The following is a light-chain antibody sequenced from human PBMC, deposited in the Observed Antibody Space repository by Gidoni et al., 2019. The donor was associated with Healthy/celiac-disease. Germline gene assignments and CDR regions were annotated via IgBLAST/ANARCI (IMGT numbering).Light chain of an antibody. Sequence: DIQLTPSPSSLSASVGDRVTITCRASQRISSYLKWYQQKPGKAPKLLIYAASSLQRGVPSRFSGSGSETDFTLTISSLQPEDFATYYCQQSYSTSITFGQGTRLEIK. CDR1: QRISSY. CDR2: AAS. CDR3: QQSYSTSIT. J-gene: IGKJ5*01. V-gene: IGKV1-39*01.